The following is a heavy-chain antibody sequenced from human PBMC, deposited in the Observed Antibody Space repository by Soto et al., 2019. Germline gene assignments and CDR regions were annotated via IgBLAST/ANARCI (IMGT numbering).Heavy chain of an antibody. Sequence: SGPTLANPTQTLTLTCTFSGFSLTTSGMRVSWIRQPPGKAPEWLARIDWDDDKVYSRSLRTRLTISKDTSKNQVVLIMTNMDPVDTATYYCARTRVVSAVNYGMDVWGQGTTVTVSS. D-gene: IGHD2-15*01. CDR2: IDWDDDK. V-gene: IGHV2-70*04. CDR1: GFSLTTSGMR. CDR3: ARTRVVSAVNYGMDV. J-gene: IGHJ6*02.